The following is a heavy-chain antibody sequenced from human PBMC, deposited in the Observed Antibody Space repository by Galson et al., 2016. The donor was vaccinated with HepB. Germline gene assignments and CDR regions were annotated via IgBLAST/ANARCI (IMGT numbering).Heavy chain of an antibody. D-gene: IGHD3-9*01. V-gene: IGHV4-61*01. Sequence: ETLSLTCTVSGGSVSSGSYYWSWVRQPPGKALEWIGYILYSGNTNYNPSLWSRVTISLDTSKNQFSLKLSSVTAADTAVYYGARGDDILTGTYYFDYWGQGTLVTVSS. CDR2: ILYSGNT. CDR1: GGSVSSGSYY. J-gene: IGHJ4*02. CDR3: ARGDDILTGTYYFDY.